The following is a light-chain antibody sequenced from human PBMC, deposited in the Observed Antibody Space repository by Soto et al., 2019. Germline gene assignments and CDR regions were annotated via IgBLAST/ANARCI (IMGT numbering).Light chain of an antibody. Sequence: DIQMTQSPSSLSASVRDRITITCRASQYIRSHLNWYQQRPGKAPKLLIYGASNLQRGVPSRFSGSGSGTDFTRTIDSLQPEDFATYYCQQTYSIPFAFGPGTTVDIK. CDR1: QYIRSH. CDR2: GAS. J-gene: IGKJ3*01. CDR3: QQTYSIPFA. V-gene: IGKV1-39*01.